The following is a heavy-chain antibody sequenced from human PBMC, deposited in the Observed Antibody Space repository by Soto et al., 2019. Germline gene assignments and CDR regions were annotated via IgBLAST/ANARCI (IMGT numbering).Heavy chain of an antibody. J-gene: IGHJ3*02. D-gene: IGHD6-6*01. CDR2: IYYSGST. CDR3: ARQFLVPGGLYSSSSAAFDI. Sequence: SETLSLTCTVSGGSISSYYWSWIRQPPGKGLEWIGYIYYSGSTNYNPSLKSRVTISVDTSKNQFSLKLSSVTAADTAVYYCARQFLVPGGLYSSSSAAFDIWGQGTMVTVSS. V-gene: IGHV4-59*08. CDR1: GGSISSYY.